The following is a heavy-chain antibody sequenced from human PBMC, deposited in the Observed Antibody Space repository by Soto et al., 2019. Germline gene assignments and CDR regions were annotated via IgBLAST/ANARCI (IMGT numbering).Heavy chain of an antibody. J-gene: IGHJ3*02. Sequence: GGSLRLSCAASGFTFSSYAMHWVRQAPGKGLEWVAVISYDGSNKYYADSVKGRFTISRDNSKNTLYLQMNSLRAEDTAVYYCARVDYDYVWGSYRYNYLGAFDIWGQGTMVTVSS. CDR3: ARVDYDYVWGSYRYNYLGAFDI. CDR1: GFTFSSYA. V-gene: IGHV3-30-3*01. D-gene: IGHD3-16*02. CDR2: ISYDGSNK.